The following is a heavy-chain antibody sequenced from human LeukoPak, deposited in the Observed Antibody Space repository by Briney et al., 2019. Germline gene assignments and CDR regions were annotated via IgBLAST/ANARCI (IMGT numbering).Heavy chain of an antibody. Sequence: GGSLRLSCAASGFTFSSYAMHWVRQAPGKGLEWVAVISYDGSNKYHADSVEGRFTISRDNSKNTLYLQMNSLRAEDTAVYYCARAGDYYFDYWGQGTLVTVSS. CDR3: ARAGDYYFDY. V-gene: IGHV3-30-3*01. CDR1: GFTFSSYA. D-gene: IGHD3-16*01. J-gene: IGHJ4*02. CDR2: ISYDGSNK.